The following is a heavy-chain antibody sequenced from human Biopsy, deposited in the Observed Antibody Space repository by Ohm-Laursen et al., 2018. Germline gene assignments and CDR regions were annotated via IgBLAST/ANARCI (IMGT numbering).Heavy chain of an antibody. CDR1: GYAVTEFS. V-gene: IGHV1-24*01. CDR2: FAPENGKT. CDR3: AADINVWNVNY. J-gene: IGHJ4*02. D-gene: IGHD1-1*01. Sequence: GASVKVSCKISGYAVTEFSMHWVRQAPGKGLEWMGGFAPENGKTIYAQKFQGRVTMTEDTSTDTAYMELSSLRSEDTAVYYCAADINVWNVNYWGQGTQVTVFS.